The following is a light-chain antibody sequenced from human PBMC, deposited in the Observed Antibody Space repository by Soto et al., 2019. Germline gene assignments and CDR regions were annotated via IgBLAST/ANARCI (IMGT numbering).Light chain of an antibody. Sequence: DIVMTQSPATLSVSPGERATLSCRASQSINTNLAWYQQKPGQPPKLLSYWASTRESGVPDRFSGSGSGTDFALTISSLQAEDVAVYYRQQYYSTPLTFGGGTKVEIK. CDR2: WAS. CDR1: QSINTN. CDR3: QQYYSTPLT. J-gene: IGKJ4*01. V-gene: IGKV4-1*01.